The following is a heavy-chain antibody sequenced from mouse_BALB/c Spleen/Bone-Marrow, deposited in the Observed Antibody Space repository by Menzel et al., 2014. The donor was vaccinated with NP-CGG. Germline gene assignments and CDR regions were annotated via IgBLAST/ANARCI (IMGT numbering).Heavy chain of an antibody. Sequence: VQLQPSGVAVVNPWASVQLSCKASVNTLTRYDINWVRQWPEQGLEWTGWFFPGGSTTKYNEKFKGKATLSTDKSSSSVHMQLSKLSSEDSGVCFCVRSRLRDGYFDVWGAGTLVPISS. V-gene: IGHV1S56*01. CDR1: VNTLTRYD. J-gene: IGHJ1*01. D-gene: IGHD1-2*01. CDR2: FFPGGSTT. CDR3: VRSRLRDGYFDV.